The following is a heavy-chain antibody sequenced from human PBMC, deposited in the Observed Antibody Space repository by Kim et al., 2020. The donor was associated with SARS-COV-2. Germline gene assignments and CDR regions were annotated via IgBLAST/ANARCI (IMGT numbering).Heavy chain of an antibody. CDR2: VFYGGPT. CDR1: GGSIASTDYY. CDR3: ARGGAFSGAYSSFDS. Sequence: SETLSLTCSVSGGSIASTDYYWGWIRQPPGKGPEWVGSVFYGGPTYYNPSLKGRVIISADTSKNRFSLKLNSVTTSETAVYYCARGGAFSGAYSSFDSWGQGTLVVVPS. D-gene: IGHD1-26*01. J-gene: IGHJ4*02. V-gene: IGHV4-39*01.